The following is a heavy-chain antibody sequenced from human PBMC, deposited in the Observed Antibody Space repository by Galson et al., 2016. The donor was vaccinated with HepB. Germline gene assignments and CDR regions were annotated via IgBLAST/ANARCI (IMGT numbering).Heavy chain of an antibody. V-gene: IGHV3-49*03. CDR2: IRSKAYGGAT. CDR3: TRGGDFWSGYFLFDP. J-gene: IGHJ5*02. D-gene: IGHD3-3*01. CDR1: GFTFGDYA. Sequence: SLRLSCAASGFTFGDYAMTWFRQAPGKGLEWVGFIRSKAYGGATEYAASVKGRFTISSDDSKSIAYLQMNSLKTEDTAVYYCTRGGDFWSGYFLFDPWGQGTLVTVSS.